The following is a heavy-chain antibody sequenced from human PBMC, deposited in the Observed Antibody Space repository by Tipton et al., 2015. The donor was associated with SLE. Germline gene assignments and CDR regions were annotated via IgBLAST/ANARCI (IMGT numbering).Heavy chain of an antibody. Sequence: SLRLSCAASGFTFSTYSMNWVRQAPGKGLEWVSSISDRSSYIYYADSVKGRFTISRDNAKNSLYLQMNNLRAEDTAVYYCARDGAYCSSTSCPGPFYDYWGQGTLVTASS. CDR2: ISDRSSYI. D-gene: IGHD2-2*01. CDR3: ARDGAYCSSTSCPGPFYDY. V-gene: IGHV3-21*01. CDR1: GFTFSTYS. J-gene: IGHJ4*02.